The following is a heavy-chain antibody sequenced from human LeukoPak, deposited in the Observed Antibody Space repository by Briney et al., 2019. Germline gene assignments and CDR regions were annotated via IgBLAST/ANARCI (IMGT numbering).Heavy chain of an antibody. V-gene: IGHV3-20*04. CDR1: GFTFDDYG. D-gene: IGHD5-24*01. CDR3: ARVTATIIFDY. CDR2: INWNGGST. Sequence: GGSLRLSCAASGFTFDDYGISWVRHAPGKGLEWVSGINWNGGSTGYADSVKGRFTISRDNAKNSLYLQMNSLRAEDTALYYCARVTATIIFDYWGQGTLVTVSS. J-gene: IGHJ4*02.